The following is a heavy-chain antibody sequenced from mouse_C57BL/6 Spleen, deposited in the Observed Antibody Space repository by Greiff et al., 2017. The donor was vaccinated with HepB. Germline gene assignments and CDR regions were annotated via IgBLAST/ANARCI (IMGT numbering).Heavy chain of an antibody. J-gene: IGHJ4*01. CDR2: ISSGGSYT. CDR1: GFTFSSYG. D-gene: IGHD1-1*01. Sequence: EVKLMESGGDLVKPGGSLKLSCAASGFTFSSYGMSWVRQTPDKRLEWVATISSGGSYTYYPDSVKGRFTISRDNAKNTLYLQMSSLKSEDTAMYYCARIYYYGRNAMDYWGQGTSVTVSS. V-gene: IGHV5-6*01. CDR3: ARIYYYGRNAMDY.